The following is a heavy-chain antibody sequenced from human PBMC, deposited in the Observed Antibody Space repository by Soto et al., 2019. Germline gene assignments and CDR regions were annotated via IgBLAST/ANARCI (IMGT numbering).Heavy chain of an antibody. D-gene: IGHD3-10*01. J-gene: IGHJ6*02. CDR1: GFTFSGCR. Sequence: EVHLVESGGGLVQPGGSLRLSCAASGFTFSGCRMNWVRQAPGKGLEWVSYISSTSSTIYYADSVKGRFTISRDNAKKSLYRQMKSLRAEDTAVYYCVRDDGGFGEFPPMDVWGQGTTVTVSS. CDR2: ISSTSSTI. V-gene: IGHV3-48*01. CDR3: VRDDGGFGEFPPMDV.